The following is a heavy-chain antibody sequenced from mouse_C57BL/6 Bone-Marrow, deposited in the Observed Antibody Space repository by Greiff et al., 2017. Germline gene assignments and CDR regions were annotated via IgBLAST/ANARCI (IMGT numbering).Heavy chain of an antibody. CDR3: ARATGDYAMDY. J-gene: IGHJ4*01. CDR2: ISGGGGNT. V-gene: IGHV5-9*01. D-gene: IGHD1-1*01. Sequence: EVMLVESGGGLVKPGGSLKLSCAASGFTFSSYTMSWVRQTPEKRLEWVATISGGGGNTYYPDSVKGRFPISRDNAKNTLYLQMSSLRSEDTALYYCARATGDYAMDYWGQGTSVTVSS. CDR1: GFTFSSYT.